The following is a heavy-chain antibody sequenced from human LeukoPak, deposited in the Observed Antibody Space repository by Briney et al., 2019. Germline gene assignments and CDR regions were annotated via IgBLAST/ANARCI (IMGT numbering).Heavy chain of an antibody. V-gene: IGHV3-43*01. Sequence: GGSLRLSCAASGFTLKEYSMNWVRQAPGKGLEWVSLINKDGDRTFYADSVKGRFTISRDNRKNSLYLQMNSLRTEDTALYYCAKEIRGSSWTGFDYWGQGTLVTVSS. CDR2: INKDGDRT. CDR1: GFTLKEYS. D-gene: IGHD6-13*01. J-gene: IGHJ4*02. CDR3: AKEIRGSSWTGFDY.